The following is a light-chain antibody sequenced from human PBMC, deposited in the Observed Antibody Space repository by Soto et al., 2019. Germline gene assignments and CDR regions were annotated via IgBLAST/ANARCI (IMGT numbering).Light chain of an antibody. Sequence: EVVLTQSPVTVSLSPGERATLSCRASQSVGSSYLAWYQQKPGQAPRVLIYGTSSRATGIPDRFSGSGSGTDFTLTISRLEPEDFAVYYCQQYTTSSWTFGQGTKVDIK. CDR1: QSVGSSY. V-gene: IGKV3-20*01. CDR3: QQYTTSSWT. CDR2: GTS. J-gene: IGKJ1*01.